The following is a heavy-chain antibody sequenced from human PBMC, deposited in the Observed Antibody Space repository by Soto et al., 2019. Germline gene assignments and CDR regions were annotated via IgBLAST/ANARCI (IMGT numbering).Heavy chain of an antibody. V-gene: IGHV3-30*18. CDR2: ISYDGSNK. J-gene: IGHJ4*02. D-gene: IGHD3-3*01. CDR3: AKVGYYVFWSGAFDY. CDR1: GFTFSSYG. Sequence: QVQLVESGGGVVQPGRSLRLSCAASGFTFSSYGMHWVRQAPGKGLEWVAVISYDGSNKYYADSVKGRFTISRDNSKNTMYLHMSRLSAEDTAVYYCAKVGYYVFWSGAFDYWGQGTLVTVSS.